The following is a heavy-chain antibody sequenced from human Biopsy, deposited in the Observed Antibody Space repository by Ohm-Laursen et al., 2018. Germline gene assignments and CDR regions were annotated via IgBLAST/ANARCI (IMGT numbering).Heavy chain of an antibody. CDR1: GFTFDDHV. CDR2: ISWDGGSE. J-gene: IGHJ4*02. Sequence: SRRLSCTASGFTFDDHVMYWVRQAPGKGLEWVSGISWDGGSEGYADSVKGRFTISRDNAKNSLFLQMNSLTTEDTALYYCVRGYSSSWSGYLDHWGQGTLVTVSS. V-gene: IGHV3-9*01. CDR3: VRGYSSSWSGYLDH. D-gene: IGHD3-3*01.